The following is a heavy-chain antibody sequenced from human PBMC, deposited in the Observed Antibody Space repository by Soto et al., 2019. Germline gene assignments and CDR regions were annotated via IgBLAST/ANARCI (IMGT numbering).Heavy chain of an antibody. V-gene: IGHV3-33*01. J-gene: IGHJ5*02. D-gene: IGHD2-21*01. Sequence: GGSLRLSCAASGFTFRSYGMHWVRQAPGKGLEWVAVIWYDGSNKYYADSVKGRFTISRDNSKNTLYLQMNSLRAEDTAVSSCARHSYAPPISRYNWLDPWGQGPLVTVYS. CDR1: GFTFRSYG. CDR3: ARHSYAPPISRYNWLDP. CDR2: IWYDGSNK.